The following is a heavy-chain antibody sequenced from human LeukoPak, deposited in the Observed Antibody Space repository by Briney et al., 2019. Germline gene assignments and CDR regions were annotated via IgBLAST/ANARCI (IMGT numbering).Heavy chain of an antibody. D-gene: IGHD2-2*01. V-gene: IGHV1-18*01. J-gene: IGHJ5*02. Sequence: ASVKVSCKASGYTFTSYGISWVRQAPGQGLEWMGWISAYNGNTNYAQKLQGRVTMTTDTSTTTAYMELRSLRSDDTAFYYCARSLRHCTSTSCPARWLDPWGQGTLVTVSS. CDR2: ISAYNGNT. CDR3: ARSLRHCTSTSCPARWLDP. CDR1: GYTFTSYG.